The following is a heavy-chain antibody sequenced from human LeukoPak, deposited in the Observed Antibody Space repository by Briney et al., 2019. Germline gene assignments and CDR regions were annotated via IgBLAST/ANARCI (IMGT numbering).Heavy chain of an antibody. V-gene: IGHV3-21*01. Sequence: GGSLRLSCAASGFTFSSYSMNWVRQAPGKGLEWVSSISSSSSYIYYADSVKGRFAISRDNAKNSLYLQMNSLRAEDTAVYYCARDYQMFGEFDYWGQGTLVTASS. CDR3: ARDYQMFGEFDY. CDR1: GFTFSSYS. J-gene: IGHJ4*02. D-gene: IGHD3-10*02. CDR2: ISSSSSYI.